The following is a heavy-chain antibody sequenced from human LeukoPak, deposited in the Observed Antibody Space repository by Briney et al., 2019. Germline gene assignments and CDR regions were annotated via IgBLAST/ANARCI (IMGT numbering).Heavy chain of an antibody. J-gene: IGHJ4*02. CDR2: IYYSGRT. D-gene: IGHD5-18*01. Sequence: SETLSFTCTVSSGSISSYYWSWIRHRQGKGLEWIGYIYYSGRTNSKHSLKCRVTISVDTSKNQFSLKLSSVTAADTAVYYCARVRYGYGYGPLGYWGQGTLVTVSS. CDR1: SGSISSYY. V-gene: IGHV4-59*01. CDR3: ARVRYGYGYGPLGY.